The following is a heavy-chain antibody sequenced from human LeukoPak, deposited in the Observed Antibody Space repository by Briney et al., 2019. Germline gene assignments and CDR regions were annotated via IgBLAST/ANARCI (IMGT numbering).Heavy chain of an antibody. CDR3: ARDRHSVVAATLLEPPDDAFDI. J-gene: IGHJ3*02. CDR2: ISSSSSYI. CDR1: GFTFSSYS. D-gene: IGHD2-15*01. V-gene: IGHV3-21*01. Sequence: GRSLRLSCVASGFTFSSYSMNWVRQAPGKGLEWVSSISSSSSYIYYADSVKGRFTISRDNAKNSLYLQMNSLRAEDTAVYYCARDRHSVVAATLLEPPDDAFDIWGQGTMVTVSS.